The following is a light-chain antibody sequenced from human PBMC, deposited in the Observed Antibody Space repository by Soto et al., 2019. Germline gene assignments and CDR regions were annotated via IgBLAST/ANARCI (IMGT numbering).Light chain of an antibody. CDR2: DVN. CDR3: SSYTSRTTLVI. V-gene: IGLV2-14*03. Sequence: QSALTQPASVSGSPGQSITISCAGSSSDIGPYNYVTWYQQHPGKAPRLIIYDVNNWPSGVSNRFSGSKSGNTASLTISGLQAEDEADYYCSSYTSRTTLVIFGGGTKLTVL. CDR1: SSDIGPYNY. J-gene: IGLJ2*01.